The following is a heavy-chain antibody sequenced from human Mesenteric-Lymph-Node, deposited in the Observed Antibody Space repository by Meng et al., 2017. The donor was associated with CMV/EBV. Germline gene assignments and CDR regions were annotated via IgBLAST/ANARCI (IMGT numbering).Heavy chain of an antibody. CDR3: ARDGTGMATITAD. V-gene: IGHV1-46*01. CDR1: GYTFTHHG. Sequence: ASVKVSCKASGYTFTHHGISWVRQAPGQGLEWMGIINPSGGSTSYAQKFQGRVTMTRDTSTSTVYMELSSLRSEDTAVYYCARDGTGMATITADWGQGTLVTVSS. D-gene: IGHD5-24*01. J-gene: IGHJ4*02. CDR2: INPSGGST.